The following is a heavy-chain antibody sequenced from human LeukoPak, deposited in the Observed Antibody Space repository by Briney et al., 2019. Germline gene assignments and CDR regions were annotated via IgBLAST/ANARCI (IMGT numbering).Heavy chain of an antibody. V-gene: IGHV4-61*01. CDR3: ARDVVYYYGSGSPGGWFDP. CDR2: IYYSGST. D-gene: IGHD3-10*01. CDR1: GGSVSSGSYY. J-gene: IGHJ5*02. Sequence: SETLSLTCTVSGGSVSSGSYYWSWIRQPPGKGLEWIGYIYYSGSTNYNPSLKSRVTISVDTSKNQFSLKVSSVTAADTAVYYCARDVVYYYGSGSPGGWFDPWGQGTLVTVSS.